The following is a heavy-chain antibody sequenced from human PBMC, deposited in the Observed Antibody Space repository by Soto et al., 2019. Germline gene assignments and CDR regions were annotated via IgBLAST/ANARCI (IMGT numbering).Heavy chain of an antibody. V-gene: IGHV1-18*04. Sequence: ASVRVSCKASGYPFTSYGISWVRQAPGQGLEWMGWISAYNGNTNYAQKLQGRVTMTTDTSTSTAYMELRSLRSDDTAVYYCARDDPTRPGVAFDIWGQGTMVTVSS. CDR1: GYPFTSYG. CDR3: ARDDPTRPGVAFDI. J-gene: IGHJ3*02. CDR2: ISAYNGNT.